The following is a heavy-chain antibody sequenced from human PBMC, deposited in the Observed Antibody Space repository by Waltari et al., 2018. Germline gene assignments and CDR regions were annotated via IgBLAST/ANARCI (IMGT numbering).Heavy chain of an antibody. D-gene: IGHD6-6*01. V-gene: IGHV3-30*02. J-gene: IGHJ4*02. CDR3: AKAREGSSPPDY. CDR2: IRYDGSNK. Sequence: QVQLVESGGGVVQPGGSLRLSCAASGFTFSSYGIHWVRPAPGKGLEWVAFIRYDGSNKYYADSVKGRFTISRDNSKNTLYLQMNSLRAEDTAVYYCAKAREGSSPPDYWGQGTLVTVSS. CDR1: GFTFSSYG.